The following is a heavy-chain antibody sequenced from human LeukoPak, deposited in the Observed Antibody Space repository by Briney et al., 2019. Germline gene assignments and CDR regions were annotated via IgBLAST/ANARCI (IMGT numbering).Heavy chain of an antibody. CDR2: IYYSGST. J-gene: IGHJ3*02. CDR1: GGSISSYY. CDR3: ARGSVAARNDAFDI. Sequence: SETLSLTCTVSGGSISSYYWSWIRQPPGKGLEWIAYIYYSGSTNYNPSLKGRVTISVDTSKNQFSLKLSSVTAADTAVYYCARGSVAARNDAFDIWGQGTMVTVSS. V-gene: IGHV4-59*01. D-gene: IGHD6-6*01.